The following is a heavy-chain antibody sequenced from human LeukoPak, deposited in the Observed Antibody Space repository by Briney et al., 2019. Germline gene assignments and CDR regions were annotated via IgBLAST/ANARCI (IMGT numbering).Heavy chain of an antibody. CDR2: VNQDGSDQ. Sequence: GGSLRLSCAASGFTFSSYGMPWVRQAPGKGLEWVANVNQDGSDQYYVDSVKGRFTISRDNAKNSLYLQMNSLRAEDPAVYYCARDGNILSGYYADYWGQGTVVTVSS. D-gene: IGHD3-9*01. J-gene: IGHJ4*02. V-gene: IGHV3-7*01. CDR3: ARDGNILSGYYADY. CDR1: GFTFSSYG.